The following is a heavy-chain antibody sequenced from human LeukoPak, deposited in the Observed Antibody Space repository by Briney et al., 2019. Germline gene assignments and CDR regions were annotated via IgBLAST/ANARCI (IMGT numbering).Heavy chain of an antibody. CDR3: ARHGCSYGYVTRDRYAMDV. V-gene: IGHV4-59*08. CDR2: FSYSGST. D-gene: IGHD5-18*01. CDR1: GGSISSYY. Sequence: PSETLSLTCTVSGGSISSYYWSWIRRPPGKELEWIGYFSYSGSTNYNPSLKSRVTISVDTSKNQFSLKLSSVTAADTAVYYCARHGCSYGYVTRDRYAMDVWGPGTTVTVSS. J-gene: IGHJ6*02.